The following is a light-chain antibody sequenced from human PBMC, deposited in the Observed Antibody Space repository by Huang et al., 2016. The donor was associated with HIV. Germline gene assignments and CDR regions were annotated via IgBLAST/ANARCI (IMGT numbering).Light chain of an antibody. J-gene: IGKJ4*01. Sequence: EIVLTQSPATLSLSPGDRATLSCRASQSVVVYLAWYQQKPGQAPRLLIFEASNRATGIPDRFSGSGSGTDFTLTIDSLQPDDFAIYYCQQRTKWPPVLTFGGGTRVEIK. V-gene: IGKV3-11*01. CDR3: QQRTKWPPVLT. CDR2: EAS. CDR1: QSVVVY.